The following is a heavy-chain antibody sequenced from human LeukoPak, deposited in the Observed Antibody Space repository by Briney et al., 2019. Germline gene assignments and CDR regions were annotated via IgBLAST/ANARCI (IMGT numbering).Heavy chain of an antibody. CDR3: ARVAQERVTMVRGVIFHFDY. V-gene: IGHV4-59*01. Sequence: SETLSLTCTVSGGSMNNYYWNWIRQPPGEGLEWIGFIYYGGSANYNPSLKSRVTISVDTSKNQFSLKLSSVTAADTAVYYCARVAQERVTMVRGVIFHFDYWGQGTLVTVSS. D-gene: IGHD3-10*01. CDR2: IYYGGSA. CDR1: GGSMNNYY. J-gene: IGHJ4*02.